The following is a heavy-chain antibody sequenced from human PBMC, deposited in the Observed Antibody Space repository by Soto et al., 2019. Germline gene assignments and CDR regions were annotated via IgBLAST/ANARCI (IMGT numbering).Heavy chain of an antibody. CDR1: GFTLSSYA. J-gene: IGHJ6*02. V-gene: IGHV3-30-3*01. D-gene: IGHD2-2*01. CDR2: ISYDGSNK. CDR3: ARSFEDIVVVPALDGMDV. Sequence: GGSLRLSCAASGFTLSSYAMHWVRQAPGKGLEWVAVISYDGSNKYYADSVKGRFTISRDNSKNTLYLQMNSLRAEDTAVYYCARSFEDIVVVPALDGMDVWGQGTTVTVSS.